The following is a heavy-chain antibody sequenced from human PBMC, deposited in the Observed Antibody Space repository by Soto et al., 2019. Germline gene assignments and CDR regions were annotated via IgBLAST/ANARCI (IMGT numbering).Heavy chain of an antibody. J-gene: IGHJ4*02. Sequence: PGESLKISCKGSGYKFTNYWLSWVRQTPGKGLEWMGRIDPSDSYINYSPSFRGHVTISIDESISTAHLQWSSLKASDTATYCCAIVTAETAYHYFDFWGQGTLVTVSS. D-gene: IGHD1-1*01. CDR2: IDPSDSYI. CDR1: GYKFTNYW. CDR3: AIVTAETAYHYFDF. V-gene: IGHV5-10-1*01.